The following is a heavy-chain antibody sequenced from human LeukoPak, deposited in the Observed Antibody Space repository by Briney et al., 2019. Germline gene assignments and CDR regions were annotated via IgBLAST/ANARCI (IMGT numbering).Heavy chain of an antibody. V-gene: IGHV1-69*05. J-gene: IGHJ3*02. CDR1: GGTFSSYA. CDR2: IIPIFGTA. CDR3: ARGRYFDWAEGAFDI. D-gene: IGHD3-9*01. Sequence: SVKVSCKASGGTFSSYAISWVRQAPGQGREWMGRIIPIFGTANYAQKFQGRVTITTDESTSTAYMELSSLRSEDTAVYYCARGRYFDWAEGAFDIWGQGTMVTVSS.